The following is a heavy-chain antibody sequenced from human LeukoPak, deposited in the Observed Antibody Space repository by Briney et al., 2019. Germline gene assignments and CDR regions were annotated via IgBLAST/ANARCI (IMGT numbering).Heavy chain of an antibody. CDR2: IYTRGST. V-gene: IGHV4-61*02. J-gene: IGHJ5*02. CDR1: GGSISSGSYY. CDR3: ARGRSLLYGSGSYSP. D-gene: IGHD3-10*01. Sequence: PSETLSLTCTVSGGSISSGSYYWSWIRQPAGKGLEWIGRIYTRGSTNYNPSLKSRVTISVDTSKNQFSLKLSSVTAADTAVYYCARGRSLLYGSGSYSPWGQGTLVTVSS.